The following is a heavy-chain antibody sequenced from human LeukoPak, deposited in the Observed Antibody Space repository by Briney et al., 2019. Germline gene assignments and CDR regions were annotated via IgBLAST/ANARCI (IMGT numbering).Heavy chain of an antibody. CDR3: TKGLSGT. CDR1: GFTFSKAW. CDR2: IKTKPERGTT. D-gene: IGHD3-10*01. V-gene: IGHV3-15*01. J-gene: IGHJ5*02. Sequence: GGSLRLSCAASGFTFSKAWMSWVRQAPGKGLECVGRIKTKPERGTTDYAAPVKGRFTISRDDSKNTLYLQMSSLKTEDTAVYYCTKGLSGTWGQGTLVTVSS.